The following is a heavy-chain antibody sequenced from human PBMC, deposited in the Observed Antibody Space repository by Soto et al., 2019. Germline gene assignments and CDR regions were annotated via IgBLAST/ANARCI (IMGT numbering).Heavy chain of an antibody. J-gene: IGHJ5*02. Sequence: PSETLSLTCAVYGGSFSGYYWSWIRQPPGKGLEWIGEINHSGSTNYNPSLKSRVTISIDTSNNQFSLHLSSVTAADTAVYYCARSFGVAAFHAFATWGKETLFTLSS. D-gene: IGHD3-16*01. CDR3: ARSFGVAAFHAFAT. V-gene: IGHV4-34*01. CDR1: GGSFSGYY. CDR2: INHSGST.